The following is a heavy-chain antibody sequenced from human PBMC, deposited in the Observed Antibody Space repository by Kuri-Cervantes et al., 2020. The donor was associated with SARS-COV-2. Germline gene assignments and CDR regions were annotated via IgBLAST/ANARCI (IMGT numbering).Heavy chain of an antibody. V-gene: IGHV3-23*01. Sequence: GESLKISCAASGFTFSSYAMSWVRQAPGKGLEWVSAISGSGGSTYYADSVKGRFTISRDNAKSTLYLQMNSLRAEDTAVYYCARNNRFDPWGQGTLVTVSS. J-gene: IGHJ5*02. CDR2: ISGSGGST. D-gene: IGHD2/OR15-2a*01. CDR3: ARNNRFDP. CDR1: GFTFSSYA.